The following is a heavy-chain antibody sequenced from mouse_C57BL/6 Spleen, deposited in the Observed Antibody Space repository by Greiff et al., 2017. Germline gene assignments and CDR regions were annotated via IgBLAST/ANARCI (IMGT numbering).Heavy chain of an antibody. CDR3: ARGDYYGSSSYYAMDY. CDR2: IYPGGGYT. D-gene: IGHD1-1*01. J-gene: IGHJ4*01. V-gene: IGHV1-63*01. Sequence: QVQLQQSGAELVRPGTSVKMSCKASGYTFTNYWIGWAKQRPGHGLEWIGDIYPGGGYTNYNEKFKGKATLTADKSSSTAYMQLSSLTSEDSAIYYCARGDYYGSSSYYAMDYWGQGTSVTVSS. CDR1: GYTFTNYW.